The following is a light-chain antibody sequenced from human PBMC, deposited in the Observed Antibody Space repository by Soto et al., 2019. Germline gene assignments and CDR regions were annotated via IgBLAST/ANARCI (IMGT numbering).Light chain of an antibody. Sequence: DIQMTQSPSSLSASVGDRVTITCQASQDISNYLNWYQQKPGKAPKLLIYDASNLETGVPSRFSGSGSGIEFTFTISSLQPEDIATYYCQQYDNLPLTFGGGTKVEIK. CDR3: QQYDNLPLT. CDR2: DAS. J-gene: IGKJ4*01. V-gene: IGKV1-33*01. CDR1: QDISNY.